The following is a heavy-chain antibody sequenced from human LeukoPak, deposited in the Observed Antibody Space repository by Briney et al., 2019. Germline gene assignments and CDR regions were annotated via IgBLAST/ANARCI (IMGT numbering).Heavy chain of an antibody. Sequence: PGGSLRLSCAASGFTFSSYAMHWVRQAPGKALEWVSVIGTRGDGIHYADSVKGRFTISRDDSKNTLYLQMNSLRAEDTAVYYCARDPNWGSGYWGQGTLVTVSS. D-gene: IGHD7-27*01. CDR2: IGTRGDGI. J-gene: IGHJ4*02. V-gene: IGHV3-23*01. CDR1: GFTFSSYA. CDR3: ARDPNWGSGY.